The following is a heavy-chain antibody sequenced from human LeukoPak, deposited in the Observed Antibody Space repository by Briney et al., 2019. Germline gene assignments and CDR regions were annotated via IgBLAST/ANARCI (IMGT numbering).Heavy chain of an antibody. D-gene: IGHD2-21*02. Sequence: GGSLRLSCAASGFTFSDYYMTWIRQAPGEGLEWVSYISSGGDSTSYAESLEGRFTISRDNAKKSLYPRLNSLRPEDTAIYYCVRATEGGAMDVWGQGTTVTVSS. J-gene: IGHJ6*02. CDR1: GFTFSDYY. V-gene: IGHV3-11*05. CDR3: VRATEGGAMDV. CDR2: ISSGGDST.